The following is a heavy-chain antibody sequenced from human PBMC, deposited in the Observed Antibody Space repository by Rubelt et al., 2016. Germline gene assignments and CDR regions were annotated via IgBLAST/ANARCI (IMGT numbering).Heavy chain of an antibody. V-gene: IGHV4-34*01. CDR2: INHSGST. D-gene: IGHD7-27*01. Sequence: QVQLQQWGAGLLQPSETLSLICAVYGGSFGDNYWSWIRQPPGKGLEWIGEINHSGSTNYNPSLKSRVTISVDTSKNQFSLKMGCVTAADTAVYYCARRLRYLTGVDRLDAFDIWGQGTMVAVSS. CDR3: ARRLRYLTGVDRLDAFDI. J-gene: IGHJ3*02. CDR1: GGSFGDNY.